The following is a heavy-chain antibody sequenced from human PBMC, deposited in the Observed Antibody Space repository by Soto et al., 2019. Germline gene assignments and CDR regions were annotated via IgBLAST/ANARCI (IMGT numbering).Heavy chain of an antibody. CDR2: INPNSGST. Sequence: GASVKVSCKASGYTFTGYYMHWVRQAPGQGLEWMGWINPNSGSTYYADSVKGRFTISRDNSKNTLYLQMNSLRAEDTAVYYCAKDLGYCSSTSCYDYYYYGMDVWGQGTTVTVSS. D-gene: IGHD2-2*01. CDR1: GYTFTGYY. CDR3: AKDLGYCSSTSCYDYYYYGMDV. V-gene: IGHV1-2*02. J-gene: IGHJ6*02.